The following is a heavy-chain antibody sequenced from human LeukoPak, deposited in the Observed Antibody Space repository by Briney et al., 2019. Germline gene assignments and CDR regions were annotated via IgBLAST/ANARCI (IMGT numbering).Heavy chain of an antibody. Sequence: SETLSLTCIVSGGSISSYYWNWIRQSAGKGLEWIGRIYIGGSTSYNPSLKSRVTMSVDTSKIQFSLNLTSVTAADTAVYYCARGGYVVATAHGLNYWGQGTLVTVSS. V-gene: IGHV4-4*07. J-gene: IGHJ4*02. CDR1: GGSISSYY. D-gene: IGHD2-2*01. CDR2: IYIGGST. CDR3: ARGGYVVATAHGLNY.